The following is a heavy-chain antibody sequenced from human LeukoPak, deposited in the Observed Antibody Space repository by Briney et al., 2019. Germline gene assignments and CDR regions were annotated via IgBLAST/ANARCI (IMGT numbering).Heavy chain of an antibody. V-gene: IGHV3-7*02. CDR2: IKQDGSRI. CDR1: GFSFSDCW. D-gene: IGHD3/OR15-3a*01. CDR3: ARGGTGFHQSDY. J-gene: IGHJ4*02. Sequence: GGSLRLSCSASGFSFSDCWMTWVRQAPGKGLEWVANIKQDGSRIHYVDSVKGRFTISRDNAKNSLYLQMNSLRAEDTAVYYCARGGTGFHQSDYWGQGTLVTVSS.